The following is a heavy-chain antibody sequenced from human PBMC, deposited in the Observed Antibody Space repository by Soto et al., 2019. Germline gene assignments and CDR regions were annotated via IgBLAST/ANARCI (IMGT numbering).Heavy chain of an antibody. CDR2: ISAYNGNT. CDR1: GYTFTSYG. J-gene: IGHJ3*02. V-gene: IGHV1-18*01. Sequence: ASVKVSCKASGYTFTSYGISWVRQAPGQGLEWMGWISAYNGNTNYAQKLQGRVTMTTDTSTSTAYMELRSLRSDDTAVYYCARDFPCSGGSCDDAFDIWGQGTMVTVSS. CDR3: ARDFPCSGGSCDDAFDI. D-gene: IGHD2-15*01.